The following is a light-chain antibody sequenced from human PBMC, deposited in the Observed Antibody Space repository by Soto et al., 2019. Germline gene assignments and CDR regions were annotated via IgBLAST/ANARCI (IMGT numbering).Light chain of an antibody. CDR3: QQYKTYSTWT. V-gene: IGKV1-5*01. J-gene: IGKJ1*01. CDR2: EAS. CDR1: QSISAW. Sequence: DIQMTQSPSTLSATAGDRVTITCRASQSISAWLAWYQQKPGKAPKLLIYEASNLESGVPSRFSGSGSGTEFTLTISSLQPEDSATYFCQQYKTYSTWTFGQGTKVEIK.